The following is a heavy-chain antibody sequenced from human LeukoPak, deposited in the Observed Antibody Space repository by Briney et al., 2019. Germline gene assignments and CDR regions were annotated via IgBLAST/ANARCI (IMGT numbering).Heavy chain of an antibody. CDR2: IIPIFGTA. J-gene: IGHJ5*02. D-gene: IGHD2-2*01. CDR3: ARSAVGVVPAPRAWFDP. CDR1: GGTFSSYA. Sequence: SVKVSCKASGGTFSSYAISWVRQAPGQGLERMGGIIPIFGTANYAQKFQGRVTITTAETTSTAYMELSSLRSEDTAVYYCARSAVGVVPAPRAWFDPWGQGTLVTVSS. V-gene: IGHV1-69*05.